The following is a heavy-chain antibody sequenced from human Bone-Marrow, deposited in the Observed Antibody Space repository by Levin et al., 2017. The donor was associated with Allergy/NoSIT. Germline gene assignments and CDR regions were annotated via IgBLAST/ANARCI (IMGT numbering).Heavy chain of an antibody. J-gene: IGHJ6*02. CDR3: ARHCSSTSCYYGMDV. CDR1: GGSISSYY. CDR2: IYYSGST. V-gene: IGHV4-59*08. Sequence: SETLSLTCTVSGGSISSYYRSWIRQPPGKGLEWIGYIYYSGSTTYNPSLKSRVTISVDTSKNQFSLKLSSVTAADTAVYYCARHCSSTSCYYGMDVWGQGTTVTVSS. D-gene: IGHD2-2*01.